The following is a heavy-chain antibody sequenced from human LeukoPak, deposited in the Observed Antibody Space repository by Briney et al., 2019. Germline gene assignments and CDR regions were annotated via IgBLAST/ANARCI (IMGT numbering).Heavy chain of an antibody. V-gene: IGHV1-18*01. J-gene: IGHJ6*02. Sequence: ASVKVSCKASGYTFTSYGISWVRQAPGQGLEWMGWISAYNGNTNYAQKFQGRVTMTRDTSTSTVYMELSSLRSEDTAVYYCARDMRDSSSSGGYYGMDVWGQGTTVTVSS. CDR1: GYTFTSYG. D-gene: IGHD6-6*01. CDR2: ISAYNGNT. CDR3: ARDMRDSSSSGGYYGMDV.